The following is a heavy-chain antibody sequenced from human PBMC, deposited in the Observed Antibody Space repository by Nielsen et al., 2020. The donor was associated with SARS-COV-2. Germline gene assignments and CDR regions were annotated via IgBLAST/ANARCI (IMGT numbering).Heavy chain of an antibody. Sequence: SQTLSLTCAVYGGSFSGYYWSWIRQPPGKGLEWIGEINHSGSTNYNPSLKSRVTISVDTSKNQFSLKLSSVTAADTAVYYCARHSNGEPDAFDIWGQGTMVTVSS. CDR1: GGSFSGYY. V-gene: IGHV4-34*01. CDR3: ARHSNGEPDAFDI. CDR2: INHSGST. J-gene: IGHJ3*02. D-gene: IGHD3-10*01.